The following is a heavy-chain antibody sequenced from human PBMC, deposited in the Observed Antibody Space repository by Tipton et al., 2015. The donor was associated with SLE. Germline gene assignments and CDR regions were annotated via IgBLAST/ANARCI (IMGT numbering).Heavy chain of an antibody. CDR1: GGSISSTKYY. Sequence: TLSLTCTVSGGSISSTKYYWGWLRQPPGKGLEWIESIYYSGHTYYNPSLKSRVTISVDTSKNQFSLHLSSVTAADTAVYYCAAHGGDGGKSGSLDFWGQGTLVTVSS. V-gene: IGHV4-39*07. CDR2: IYYSGHT. D-gene: IGHD4-23*01. J-gene: IGHJ4*02. CDR3: AAHGGDGGKSGSLDF.